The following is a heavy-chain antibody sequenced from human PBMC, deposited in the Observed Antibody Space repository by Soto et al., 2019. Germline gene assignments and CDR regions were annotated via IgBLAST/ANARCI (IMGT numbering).Heavy chain of an antibody. J-gene: IGHJ4*02. D-gene: IGHD4-4*01. CDR1: GGSINSGGYS. CDR2: MYHSGST. CDR3: ARGMTTVTTLDY. Sequence: QLQLQESGSGLVKPSQTLFLTCAVSGGSINSGGYSWSWIRQPPGKGLEWIGYMYHSGSTYYNPSLKSRVTISVDRSKKQFSLKLSSVTAADTAVYYCARGMTTVTTLDYWGQGTLVTVSP. V-gene: IGHV4-30-2*01.